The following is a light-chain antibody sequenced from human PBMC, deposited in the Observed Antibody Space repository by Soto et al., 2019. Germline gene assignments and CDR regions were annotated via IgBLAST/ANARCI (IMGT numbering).Light chain of an antibody. J-gene: IGKJ4*01. Sequence: IVMTHSPATLSVSPGDRAALSVRASQSVGRSLAWYQQKPGQAPRLLMYGTSARATGIPATFSGSGSGTEFTLTISSLQSEDFAVYYCQQYDNWPSVTFGGGTRWIS. CDR2: GTS. V-gene: IGKV3-15*01. CDR3: QQYDNWPSVT. CDR1: QSVGRS.